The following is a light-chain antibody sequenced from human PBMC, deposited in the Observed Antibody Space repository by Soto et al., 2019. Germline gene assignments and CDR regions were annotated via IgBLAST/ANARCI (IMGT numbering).Light chain of an antibody. CDR3: AAWDDSLSGLV. CDR1: SSNIGSNY. CDR2: RSN. V-gene: IGLV1-47*01. J-gene: IGLJ2*01. Sequence: QPVLTQPPSASGTPGQRVTISCSGSSSNIGSNYVYWYQQLPGTAPKLLIYRSNQRPSGVPDRFSGSKSGTSASLAISGLRSEDDADYYCAAWDDSLSGLVFGGGTKLTVL.